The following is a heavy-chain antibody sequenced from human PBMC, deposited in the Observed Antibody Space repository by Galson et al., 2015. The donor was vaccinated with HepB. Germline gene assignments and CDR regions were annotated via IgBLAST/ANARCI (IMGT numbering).Heavy chain of an antibody. CDR3: ARQPYYYDALTGYYRMTYYFDY. CDR1: GYNFTNYW. Sequence: QSGAEVKKPGESLRISCKTSGYNFTNYWVSWVRQMPGKGPEWMGKIDPTDSYTNYSPSFQGHVTISTDKSVSTAYLQWNSLKASDTAIYYCARQPYYYDALTGYYRMTYYFDYWGPGALVTVSS. V-gene: IGHV5-10-1*01. D-gene: IGHD3-9*01. J-gene: IGHJ4*02. CDR2: IDPTDSYT.